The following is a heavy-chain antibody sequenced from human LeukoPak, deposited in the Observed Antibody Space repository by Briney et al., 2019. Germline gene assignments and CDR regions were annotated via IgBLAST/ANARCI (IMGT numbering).Heavy chain of an antibody. Sequence: GRSLRLSCAASGFTFSTYGMHWVRQAPGKGLEWVANIKQDGSEKYYVDSVKGRFTISRDNAKNSLYLQMNSLRAEDTAVYYCARDDGKGSSTGYWGQGTLVTVSS. J-gene: IGHJ4*02. V-gene: IGHV3-7*01. D-gene: IGHD1-26*01. CDR2: IKQDGSEK. CDR1: GFTFSTYG. CDR3: ARDDGKGSSTGY.